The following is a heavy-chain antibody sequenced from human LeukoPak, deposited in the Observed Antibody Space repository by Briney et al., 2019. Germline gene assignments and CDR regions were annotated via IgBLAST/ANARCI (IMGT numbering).Heavy chain of an antibody. Sequence: ASVKVSCKASGYTFSCYYIFWVRRAPGQGLEWMGWINPSSGGTNYAQEFQGRLTMTRDTSITTAYMELSTLRSDDTAVYYCALIGDHAWFDPWGQGTLVTVSS. CDR1: GYTFSCYY. J-gene: IGHJ5*02. CDR3: ALIGDHAWFDP. V-gene: IGHV1-2*02. D-gene: IGHD3-10*01. CDR2: INPSSGGT.